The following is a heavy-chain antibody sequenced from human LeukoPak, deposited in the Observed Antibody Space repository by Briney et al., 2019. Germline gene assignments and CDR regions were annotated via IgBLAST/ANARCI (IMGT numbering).Heavy chain of an antibody. CDR3: ARDTCGCGSGWHLYWYFDL. CDR1: GFTFSDYA. Sequence: GGSLRLSCAASGFTFSDYAMHWVRQAPGKELEYVSAISSNGGSIHYANSVKGRFTISRDNSKNTLYLQMDSLRAEDMAVYYCARDTCGCGSGWHLYWYFDLWGRGTLVTVSA. V-gene: IGHV3-64*01. D-gene: IGHD6-19*01. CDR2: ISSNGGSI. J-gene: IGHJ2*01.